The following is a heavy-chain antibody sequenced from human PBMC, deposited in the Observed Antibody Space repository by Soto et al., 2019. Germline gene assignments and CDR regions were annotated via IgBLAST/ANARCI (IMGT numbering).Heavy chain of an antibody. CDR1: GGTFSSYA. CDR2: IIPIFGTA. CDR3: ARETGWTEGDAFDL. V-gene: IGHV1-69*06. Sequence: GASVKVSCKASGGTFSSYAISWVRQAPGQGLEWMGGIIPIFGTANYAQKFQGRVTITADKSTSTAYMELSSLRSEDTEVYYCARETGWTEGDAFDLWGQGTMVTVSS. D-gene: IGHD2-15*01. J-gene: IGHJ3*01.